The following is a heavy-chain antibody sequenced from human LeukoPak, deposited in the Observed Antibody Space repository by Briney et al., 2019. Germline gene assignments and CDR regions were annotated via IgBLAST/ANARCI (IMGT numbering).Heavy chain of an antibody. Sequence: ASVKVSCKASGYTFTGYYMHWVRQAPGQGLEWMGWINPNSGGTNYAQKFQGRVTMTRDTSISTAYMELSRLRSDDTAVYYCAREVGDIVVVPAAKPVYYFDYWGQGTLVTVSS. CDR3: AREVGDIVVVPAAKPVYYFDY. CDR1: GYTFTGYY. D-gene: IGHD2-2*01. CDR2: INPNSGGT. V-gene: IGHV1-2*02. J-gene: IGHJ4*02.